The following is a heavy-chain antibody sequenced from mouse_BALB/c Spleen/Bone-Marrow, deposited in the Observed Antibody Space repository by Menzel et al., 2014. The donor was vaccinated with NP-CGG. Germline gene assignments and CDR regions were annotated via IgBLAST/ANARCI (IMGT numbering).Heavy chain of an antibody. V-gene: IGHV1S81*02. Sequence: QVQLQQSGAELVKPGASVKLSCKASGYTFTSYYMYWVKQRPGQGLEWIGDINPSNGGTNFNEKFKSRATLTVDKSSSTAYMQPSSRTWEDSAFFSCKRFPHGGQEPSATVPS. CDR1: GYTFTSYY. J-gene: IGHJ4*01. CDR2: INPSNGGT. CDR3: KRFPH.